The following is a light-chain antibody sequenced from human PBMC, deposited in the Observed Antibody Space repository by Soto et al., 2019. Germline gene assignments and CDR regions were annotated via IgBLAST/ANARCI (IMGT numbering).Light chain of an antibody. CDR2: KAS. Sequence: DIQMTQSPSTLSASVGDRVTITCRASQSISSWLAWYQQKPGKAPKLLIYKASSLESGVPSRFSGSGSGTEFALTISSRKPQYVATYHCQQYKSYSPMYTFGQGTKLEIK. CDR1: QSISSW. J-gene: IGKJ2*01. V-gene: IGKV1-5*03. CDR3: QQYKSYSPMYT.